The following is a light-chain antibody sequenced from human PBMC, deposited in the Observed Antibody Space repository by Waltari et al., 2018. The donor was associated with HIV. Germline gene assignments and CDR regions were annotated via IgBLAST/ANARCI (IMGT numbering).Light chain of an antibody. CDR2: ADN. Sequence: FMLTQPHSVSESPGKTITISCTRSSGSISRNYVQWYQPRPGTSPPAVAIADNHGPSGVHYRFSATIDSSSHSAYLTISGLKTEDEADYYCQCNDHTNYVVFGGGTHLTV. J-gene: IGLJ2*01. CDR3: QCNDHTNYVV. CDR1: SGSISRNY. V-gene: IGLV6-57*01.